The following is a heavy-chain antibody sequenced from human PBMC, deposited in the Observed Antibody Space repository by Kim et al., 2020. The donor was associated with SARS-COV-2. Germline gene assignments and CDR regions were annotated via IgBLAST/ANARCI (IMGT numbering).Heavy chain of an antibody. D-gene: IGHD3-22*01. CDR3: TTVRPSDYYDSSGYYSYFDY. Sequence: GGSLRLSCAASGFTFSNAWMSWVRQAPGKGLEWVGRIKSKTDGGTTDYAAPVKGRFTISRDDSKNTLYLQMNSLKTEDTAVYYCTTVRPSDYYDSSGYYSYFDYWGQGTLVTVSS. CDR1: GFTFSNAW. CDR2: IKSKTDGGTT. J-gene: IGHJ4*02. V-gene: IGHV3-15*01.